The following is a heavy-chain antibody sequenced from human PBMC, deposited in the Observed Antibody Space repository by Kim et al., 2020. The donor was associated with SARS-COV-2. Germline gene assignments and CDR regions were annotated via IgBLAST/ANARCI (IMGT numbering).Heavy chain of an antibody. V-gene: IGHV4-39*01. J-gene: IGHJ6*02. Sequence: SETLSLTCTVSGGSISSSSYYWGWIRQPPGKGLEWIGSIYYSGSTYYNPSLKSRVTISVDTSKNQFSLKLSSVTAADTAVYYCARVLWFGESYGMDVWGQGTTVTVSS. CDR2: IYYSGST. D-gene: IGHD3-10*01. CDR3: ARVLWFGESYGMDV. CDR1: GGSISSSSYY.